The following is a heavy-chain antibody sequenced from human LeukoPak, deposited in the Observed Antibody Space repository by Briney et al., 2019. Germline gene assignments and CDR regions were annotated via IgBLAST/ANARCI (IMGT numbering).Heavy chain of an antibody. V-gene: IGHV4-34*01. D-gene: IGHD6-13*01. J-gene: IGHJ4*02. Sequence: PSETLSLTCAVYGGSFSGYCWSWIRQPPGKGLEWIGEINHSGSTNYNPSLKSRVTISVDTSKNQFSLKLSSVTAADTAVYYCARGRSWYNYWGQGTLVTVSS. CDR1: GGSFSGYC. CDR3: ARGRSWYNY. CDR2: INHSGST.